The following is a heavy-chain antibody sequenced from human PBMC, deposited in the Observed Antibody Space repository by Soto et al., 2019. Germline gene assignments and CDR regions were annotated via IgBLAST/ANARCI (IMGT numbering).Heavy chain of an antibody. CDR3: AHRPNYGARFAP. CDR2: IFCDDDK. V-gene: IGHV2-5*02. CDR1: GFSLNTHAVG. Sequence: SGPTLVNPTQTLTLTCTFSGFSLNTHAVGVGWIRQPPGKALEWLALIFCDDDKRYSPSLKNRLTITKDTSKNQVVLTMTNMYLFDTATYFCAHRPNYGARFAPWGPGTLVTVSS. D-gene: IGHD4-17*01. J-gene: IGHJ5*02.